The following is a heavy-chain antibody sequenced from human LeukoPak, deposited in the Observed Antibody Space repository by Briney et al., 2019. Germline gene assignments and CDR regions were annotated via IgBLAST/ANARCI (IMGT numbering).Heavy chain of an antibody. Sequence: GGSLRLSCAASGCTFSDYYMSWIRQAPGKGLEWVSYSSDIDKTVYYADSVKGRFTISRDNAKKSLYLQMNSLRAEDTAVYYCARCRDGIVFDYWGQGALVTVSS. J-gene: IGHJ4*02. V-gene: IGHV3-11*01. CDR1: GCTFSDYY. CDR3: ARCRDGIVFDY. D-gene: IGHD5-24*01. CDR2: SSDIDKTV.